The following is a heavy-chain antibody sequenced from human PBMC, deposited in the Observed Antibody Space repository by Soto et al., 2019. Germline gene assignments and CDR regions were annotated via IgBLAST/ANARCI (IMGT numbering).Heavy chain of an antibody. CDR1: GFTFSSYS. CDR3: ARATTVTTEVSFDY. Sequence: GGSLRLSCAASGFTFSSYSMNWVRQAPGKGLEWVSSISSSSSYIYYADSVKGRFTISRDNAKNSLYLQMNSLRAEDTAVYYCARATTVTTEVSFDYWGQGTLVTVSS. V-gene: IGHV3-21*01. J-gene: IGHJ4*02. D-gene: IGHD4-17*01. CDR2: ISSSSSYI.